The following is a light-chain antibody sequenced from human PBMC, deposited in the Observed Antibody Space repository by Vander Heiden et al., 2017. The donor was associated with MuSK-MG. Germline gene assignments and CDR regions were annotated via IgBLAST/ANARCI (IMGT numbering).Light chain of an antibody. CDR2: GAS. Sequence: DIVMTQSPATLSVSPGERATLSCRASRTVSSNLAWYQQKPGQAPRLLIYGASTRATDIPARFSGSGYGTEFTLTISSRQSEDFAVYYCQQDDDWPPITFGQGTRLXIK. CDR1: RTVSSN. V-gene: IGKV3-15*01. CDR3: QQDDDWPPIT. J-gene: IGKJ5*01.